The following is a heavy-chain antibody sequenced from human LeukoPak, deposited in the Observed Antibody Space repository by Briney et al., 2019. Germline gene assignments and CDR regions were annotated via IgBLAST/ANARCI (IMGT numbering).Heavy chain of an antibody. Sequence: GGSLRLSCAASGFTFNNAWMSWVRQAPGKGLEWVGRIKSKADGETTDYASPVKGRFIISRDDSKDTLYLQMNSLKTEDTAVYYCTAMMFDYWGQGTLVTVSS. D-gene: IGHD3-22*01. CDR1: GFTFNNAW. V-gene: IGHV3-15*01. CDR3: TAMMFDY. J-gene: IGHJ4*02. CDR2: IKSKADGETT.